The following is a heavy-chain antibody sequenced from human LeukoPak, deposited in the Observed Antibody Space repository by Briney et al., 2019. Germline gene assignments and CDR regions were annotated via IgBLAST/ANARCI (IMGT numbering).Heavy chain of an antibody. D-gene: IGHD5-24*01. CDR1: GYTFTGYY. Sequence: ASVKVSCKASGYTFTGYYMHWVRQAPGQGLEWMGWINPNSGGTNYAQKFQGWVTMTRDTSISTAYMELSRLRSDDTAVYYCARAGDGYNLGFDYWGQGTLVTVSS. CDR2: INPNSGGT. V-gene: IGHV1-2*04. J-gene: IGHJ4*02. CDR3: ARAGDGYNLGFDY.